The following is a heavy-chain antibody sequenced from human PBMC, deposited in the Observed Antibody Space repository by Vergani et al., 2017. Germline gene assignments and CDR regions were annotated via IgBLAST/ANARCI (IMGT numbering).Heavy chain of an antibody. CDR2: ISWNSGSI. D-gene: IGHD3-3*01. J-gene: IGHJ4*02. CDR1: GFTFDDYA. V-gene: IGHV3-9*01. Sequence: VQLVESGGGVVQPGRSLRLSCAASGFTFDDYAMHWVRQAPGKGLEWVSGISWNSGSIGYADSVKGRFTISRDNAKNSLYLQMNSLRAEDTALYYCAKGSPDFWSGYFDYWGQGTLVTVSS. CDR3: AKGSPDFWSGYFDY.